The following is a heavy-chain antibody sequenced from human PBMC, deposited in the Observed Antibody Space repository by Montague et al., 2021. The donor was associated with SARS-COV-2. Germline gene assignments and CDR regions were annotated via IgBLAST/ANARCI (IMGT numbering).Heavy chain of an antibody. CDR2: IHYSGST. V-gene: IGHV4-59*01. J-gene: IGHJ4*02. D-gene: IGHD5-12*01. Sequence: SETLSLTCTVSGGSISRYYLNWIRQPPGKGLEWIGYIHYSGSTNXNPSLQSRVTIPVDTPKNQFSLTLSAVTAADTAVYYCARGGGYSGYDHDYWGQGTLVTVSS. CDR1: GGSISRYY. CDR3: ARGGGYSGYDHDY.